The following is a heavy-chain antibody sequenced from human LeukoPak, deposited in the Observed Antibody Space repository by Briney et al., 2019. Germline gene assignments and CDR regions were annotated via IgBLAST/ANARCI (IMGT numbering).Heavy chain of an antibody. Sequence: GGSLRLSCAASGFTFSSYWMHWARQAPGKGLVWVSRIKSDGSTTTYADSVKGRFTISRDNAKNTPYLQMNSLRAKDTAVYYCAFQWELLRGVDYWGQGTLVTVSS. CDR3: AFQWELLRGVDY. J-gene: IGHJ4*02. CDR1: GFTFSSYW. V-gene: IGHV3-74*03. D-gene: IGHD1-26*01. CDR2: IKSDGSTT.